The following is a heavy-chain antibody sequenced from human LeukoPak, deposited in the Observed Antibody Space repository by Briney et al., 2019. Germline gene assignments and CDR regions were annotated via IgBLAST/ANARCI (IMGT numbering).Heavy chain of an antibody. CDR2: IKQDGSEK. D-gene: IGHD6-19*01. V-gene: IGHV3-7*01. CDR3: ARGIAVAGTVNY. J-gene: IGHJ4*02. Sequence: GGSLRLSCAASGFTFNSFYMSWVRQAPGKGLEWVANIKQDGSEKYYVDSVKGRLTISRDNAKNSLYLQMNSLRAEDTAMYYCARGIAVAGTVNYWGQGTLVTVSS. CDR1: GFTFNSFY.